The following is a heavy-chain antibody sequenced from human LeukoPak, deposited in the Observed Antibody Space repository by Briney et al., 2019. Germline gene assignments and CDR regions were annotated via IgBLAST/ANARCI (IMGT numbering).Heavy chain of an antibody. Sequence: GGSLRPSCAASGFIFSTYWMHWVRQAPGKGLVWVSRINSDGSSTSYADSVKGRFTISRDNAKNTLYLQMNSLRAEDTAVYYCARARVGAFDIWGQGTMVTVSS. CDR3: ARARVGAFDI. CDR1: GFIFSTYW. J-gene: IGHJ3*02. CDR2: INSDGSST. V-gene: IGHV3-74*01.